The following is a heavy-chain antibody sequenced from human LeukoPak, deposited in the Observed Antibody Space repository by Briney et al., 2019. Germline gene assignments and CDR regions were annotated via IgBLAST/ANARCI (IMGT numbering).Heavy chain of an antibody. CDR1: GFIVSNNY. CDR2: FYSGGGT. Sequence: GGSLRLSCAASGFIVSNNYMSWVRQAPGKGLEWVSVFYSGGGTYYADSVKGRFTISRDNSKNTLYIQMNSLRAEDTAVYYCARNRERAFDIWGQGTMVTVSS. CDR3: ARNRERAFDI. V-gene: IGHV3-53*01. J-gene: IGHJ3*02. D-gene: IGHD1-1*01.